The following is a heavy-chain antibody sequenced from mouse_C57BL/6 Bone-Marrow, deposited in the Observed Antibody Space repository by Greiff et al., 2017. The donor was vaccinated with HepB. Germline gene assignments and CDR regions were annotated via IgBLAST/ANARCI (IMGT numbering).Heavy chain of an antibody. CDR3: ARWHDNWYYFDY. CDR2: IHPNSGST. J-gene: IGHJ2*01. CDR1: GYTFTSYW. V-gene: IGHV1-64*01. D-gene: IGHD2-12*01. Sequence: QVQLQQPGAELVKPGASVKLSCKASGYTFTSYWMHWVKQRPGQGLEWIGMIHPNSGSTNYNEKFKSKATLTVDKSSSTAYMQLSSLTSEDSAVYYCARWHDNWYYFDYWGQGTTLTVSS.